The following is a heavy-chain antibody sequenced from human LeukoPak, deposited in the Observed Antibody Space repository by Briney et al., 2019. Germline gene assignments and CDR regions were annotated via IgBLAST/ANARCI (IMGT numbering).Heavy chain of an antibody. CDR2: IYYSGST. Sequence: SETLSLTCTVSGDSISSYYWSWIRQPPGKGLEWIGYIYYSGSTNYNPSLKSRVTMSLDTSKNQVSLKLTSVTAADTAVYYCARSQYYDFWSGYQNWFDPWGQGTLVTVSS. CDR3: ARSQYYDFWSGYQNWFDP. CDR1: GDSISSYY. V-gene: IGHV4-59*01. D-gene: IGHD3-3*01. J-gene: IGHJ5*02.